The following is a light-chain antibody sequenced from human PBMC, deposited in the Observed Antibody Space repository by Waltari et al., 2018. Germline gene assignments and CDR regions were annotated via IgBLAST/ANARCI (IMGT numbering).Light chain of an antibody. CDR3: QQYNIWPWT. CDR1: QSASTS. V-gene: IGKV3-15*01. Sequence: ELVMTQSPATLSVSPGERASLSGRASQSASTSLAWYQQTPGQAPRLPIYRASTRAAGIPDRFSGSGSGTEFTLTISSLQSEDSAIYYCQQYNIWPWTFGQGTKVDIK. J-gene: IGKJ1*01. CDR2: RAS.